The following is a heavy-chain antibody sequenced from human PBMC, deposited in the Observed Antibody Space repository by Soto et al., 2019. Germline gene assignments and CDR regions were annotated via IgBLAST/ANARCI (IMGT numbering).Heavy chain of an antibody. Sequence: EVQLVESGGGLVRPGESLRLTCVASGFSLSNYWMTWVRQVPGKGLEWVANVKRDESRKYYLDSVRGRFTVSRDNARNSLYLQMNSLRAEDTALYYCARYVSRGESTLYLEAFDIWGQGTMVTVSS. J-gene: IGHJ3*02. CDR3: ARYVSRGESTLYLEAFDI. CDR1: GFSLSNYW. D-gene: IGHD2-2*01. V-gene: IGHV3-7*05. CDR2: VKRDESRK.